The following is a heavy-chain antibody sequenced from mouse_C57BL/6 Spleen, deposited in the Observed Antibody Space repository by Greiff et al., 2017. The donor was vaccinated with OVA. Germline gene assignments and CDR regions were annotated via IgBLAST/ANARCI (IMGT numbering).Heavy chain of an antibody. CDR2: IYPRDGST. J-gene: IGHJ2*01. CDR1: GYTFTDHP. CDR3: ARGGNWDVGFDY. D-gene: IGHD4-1*01. Sequence: VQLQQSDAELVKPGASVKISCKVSGYTFTDHPIHWMKQRPEQGLEWIGYIYPRDGSTKYNEKFKGKATLTADKSSSTAYMQLNSLTSEDSAVDYCARGGNWDVGFDYWGQGTTLTVSS. V-gene: IGHV1-78*01.